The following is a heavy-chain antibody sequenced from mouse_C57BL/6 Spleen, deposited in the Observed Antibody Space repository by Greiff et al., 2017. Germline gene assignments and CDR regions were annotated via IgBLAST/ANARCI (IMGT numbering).Heavy chain of an antibody. CDR2: ISSGSSTI. V-gene: IGHV5-17*01. CDR3: ATTMVTTHYFDY. J-gene: IGHJ2*01. CDR1: GFTFSDYG. D-gene: IGHD2-2*01. Sequence: EESGGCLVKPGGSLKLSCAASGFTFSDYGMHWVRQAPEKGLEGVAYISSGSSTIYYADTVKGRFTISRDNAKNTLFLQMTRLRSEDTAMYYCATTMVTTHYFDYWGQGTTLTVSS.